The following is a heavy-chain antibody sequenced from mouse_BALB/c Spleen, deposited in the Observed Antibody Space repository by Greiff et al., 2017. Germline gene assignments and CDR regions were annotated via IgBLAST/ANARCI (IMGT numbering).Heavy chain of an antibody. D-gene: IGHD1-1*01. Sequence: VQLQQSGAELVKPGASVKLSCTASGFNIKDTYMHWVKQRPEQGLEWIGRIDPANGNTKYDPKFQGKATITADTSSNTAYLQLSSLTSEDTAVYYCARQDYGGYFDYWGQGTTLTVSS. J-gene: IGHJ2*01. V-gene: IGHV14-3*02. CDR1: GFNIKDTY. CDR2: IDPANGNT. CDR3: ARQDYGGYFDY.